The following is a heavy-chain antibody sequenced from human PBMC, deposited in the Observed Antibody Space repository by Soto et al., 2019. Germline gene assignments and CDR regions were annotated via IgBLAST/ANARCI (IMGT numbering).Heavy chain of an antibody. CDR3: AKDWDSSSVAGYYYYYYGMDV. Sequence: QPGGSLRLSCAASGFTFSSYAMSWFRQAPGKGREWVSAISGSGGSTYYADSVKGRFTISRDNSKNTLYLQMNSLRAEDTAVYYCAKDWDSSSVAGYYYYYYGMDVWGQGTTVTVSS. D-gene: IGHD6-6*01. CDR2: ISGSGGST. J-gene: IGHJ6*02. V-gene: IGHV3-23*01. CDR1: GFTFSSYA.